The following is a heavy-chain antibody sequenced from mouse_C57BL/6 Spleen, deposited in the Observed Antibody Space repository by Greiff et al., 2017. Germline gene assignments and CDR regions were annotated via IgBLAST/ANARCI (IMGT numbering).Heavy chain of an antibody. Sequence: VHLVESGAELVRPGTSVKVSCKASGYAFTNYLIEWVKQRPGQGLEWIGVINPGSGGTNYNEKFKGKATLTADKSSSTAYMQLSSLTSEDSAVYFCARDSNYPFDYWGQGTTLTVSS. D-gene: IGHD2-5*01. J-gene: IGHJ2*01. V-gene: IGHV1-54*01. CDR3: ARDSNYPFDY. CDR2: INPGSGGT. CDR1: GYAFTNYL.